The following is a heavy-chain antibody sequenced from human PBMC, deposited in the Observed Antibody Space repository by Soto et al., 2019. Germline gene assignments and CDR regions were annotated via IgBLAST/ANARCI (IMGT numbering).Heavy chain of an antibody. D-gene: IGHD3-10*01. V-gene: IGHV3-30*18. CDR3: AKEVKLLWFGELSNYGMDV. J-gene: IGHJ6*02. Sequence: QVQLVESGGGVVQPGRSLRLSCAASGFTFSSYGMHWVRQAPGKGLEWVAVISYDGSNKYYADSVKGRFTISRDNSKNTLYLQMNSLRAEDTAVYYCAKEVKLLWFGELSNYGMDVWGQGTTFTVSS. CDR2: ISYDGSNK. CDR1: GFTFSSYG.